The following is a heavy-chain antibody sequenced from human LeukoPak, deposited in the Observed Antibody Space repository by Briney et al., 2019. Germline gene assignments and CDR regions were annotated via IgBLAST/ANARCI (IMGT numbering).Heavy chain of an antibody. D-gene: IGHD5-18*01. CDR1: GFTFSSYG. J-gene: IGHJ4*02. CDR2: IRYDGSNK. Sequence: GGSLRLSCAASGFTFSSYGMHWVRQAPGKGLEWAAFIRYDGSNKYYADSVKGRFTISRDNSKNTLYLQMNSLRAEDTAVYYCAKSDTAMVPGYYWGQGTLVTVSS. CDR3: AKSDTAMVPGYY. V-gene: IGHV3-30*02.